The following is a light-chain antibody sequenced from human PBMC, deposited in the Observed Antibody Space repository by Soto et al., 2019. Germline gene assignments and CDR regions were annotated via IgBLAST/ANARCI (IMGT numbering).Light chain of an antibody. CDR1: QSLNSN. Sequence: EIVMTQSPATLSVSPGERATLSCRASQSLNSNLAWYQQKPGQAPRLLIYRASTRATGIPARFSGSGSETEFTLTINSLQSEDFAFYYCQQYNHWPSFGQGTKVEIE. CDR2: RAS. J-gene: IGKJ1*01. V-gene: IGKV3-15*01. CDR3: QQYNHWPS.